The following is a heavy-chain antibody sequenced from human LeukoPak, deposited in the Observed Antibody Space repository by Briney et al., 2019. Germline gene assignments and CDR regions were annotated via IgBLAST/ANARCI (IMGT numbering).Heavy chain of an antibody. CDR1: GFTFSSYS. V-gene: IGHV3-21*01. CDR2: ISSSSSYI. D-gene: IGHD2-2*02. Sequence: GSLRLSCAASGFTFSSYSMNWVRQAPGKGLEWVSSISSSSSYIYYADSVKGRFTISRDNAKNSLYLQMNSLRAEDTAVYYCARTLRYTGAFDIWGQGTMVTVSS. CDR3: ARTLRYTGAFDI. J-gene: IGHJ3*02.